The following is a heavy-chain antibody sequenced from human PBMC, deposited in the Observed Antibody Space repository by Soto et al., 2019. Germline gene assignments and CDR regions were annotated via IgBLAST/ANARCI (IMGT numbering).Heavy chain of an antibody. D-gene: IGHD5-12*01. V-gene: IGHV3-30-3*01. J-gene: IGHJ4*02. Sequence: PGGSLRLSCAASGFTFSSYAMHWVRQAPGKGLEWVAVISYDGSNKYYADSVKGRFTISRDNSKNTLYLQMNSLRAEDTAVYYCARDLKSRWLRFFDYWGQGTLVTVSS. CDR2: ISYDGSNK. CDR3: ARDLKSRWLRFFDY. CDR1: GFTFSSYA.